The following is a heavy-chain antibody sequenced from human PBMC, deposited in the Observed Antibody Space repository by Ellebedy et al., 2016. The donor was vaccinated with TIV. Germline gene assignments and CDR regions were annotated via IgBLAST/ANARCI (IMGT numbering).Heavy chain of an antibody. CDR1: GFNFTGDY. Sequence: AASVKVSCKASGFNFTGDYIHWVRQVPGQGFEWMGWVNPKSGGTNYAQKFQGRVSMTRDTSIKTAYMELRRLRSDDTAVYYCARPPLWAHYGMDVWGQGTAVTVSS. CDR2: VNPKSGGT. CDR3: ARPPLWAHYGMDV. D-gene: IGHD7-27*01. V-gene: IGHV1-2*02. J-gene: IGHJ6*02.